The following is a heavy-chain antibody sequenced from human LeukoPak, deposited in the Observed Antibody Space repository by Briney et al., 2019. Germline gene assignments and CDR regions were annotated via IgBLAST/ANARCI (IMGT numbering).Heavy chain of an antibody. CDR3: ARDPAYYYDSSGYLAY. J-gene: IGHJ4*02. D-gene: IGHD3-22*01. Sequence: SVKVSCKASGGTFSSYAISWVRQAPGQGLEWMGGIIPIFGTANYAQKFQGRVTITADKSTGTAYMELSSLRSEDTAVYYCARDPAYYYDSSGYLAYWGQGTLVTVSS. CDR2: IIPIFGTA. V-gene: IGHV1-69*06. CDR1: GGTFSSYA.